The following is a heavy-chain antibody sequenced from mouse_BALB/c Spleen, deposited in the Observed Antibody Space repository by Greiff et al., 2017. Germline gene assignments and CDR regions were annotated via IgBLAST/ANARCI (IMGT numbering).Heavy chain of an antibody. V-gene: IGHV1-4*02. Sequence: QVQLKQSAAELARPGASVKMSCKASGYTFTSYTMHWVKQRPGQGLEWIGYINPSSGYTEYNQKFKDKTTLTADKSSSTAYMQLSSLTSEDSAVYYCARHGNWDGSDYWGQGTTLTVSS. J-gene: IGHJ2*01. CDR3: ARHGNWDGSDY. CDR2: INPSSGYT. D-gene: IGHD4-1*01. CDR1: GYTFTSYT.